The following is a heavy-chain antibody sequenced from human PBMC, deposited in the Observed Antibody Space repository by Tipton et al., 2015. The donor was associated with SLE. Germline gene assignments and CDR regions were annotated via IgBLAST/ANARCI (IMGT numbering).Heavy chain of an antibody. CDR2: IHPSGGSA. J-gene: IGHJ5*02. V-gene: IGHV1-46*01. CDR1: GYSFTSYY. D-gene: IGHD6-19*01. CDR3: ARRRGSSGWSNNWFDP. Sequence: QSGPEVKKSGASVKVSCKASGYSFTSYYIHWVRQAPGQGLEWMGIIHPSGGSASYAQEIQGRVTMTRDTSTSTVYMELSSLRSEDTAVYYCARRRGSSGWSNNWFDPWGQGTLVTVSS.